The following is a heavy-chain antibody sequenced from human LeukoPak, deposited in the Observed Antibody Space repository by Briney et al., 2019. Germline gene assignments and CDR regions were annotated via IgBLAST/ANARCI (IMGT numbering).Heavy chain of an antibody. Sequence: SETLSLTCAVYGGSFSGYYWSWIRQPPGKGLEWIGEINHSGSTNYNPSLKSRVTISVDTSKNQFSLKLSSVTAADTAVYYCARGQRAVAGPGNWFDPWGQGTLVTASS. CDR1: GGSFSGYY. V-gene: IGHV4-34*01. J-gene: IGHJ5*02. CDR2: INHSGST. D-gene: IGHD6-19*01. CDR3: ARGQRAVAGPGNWFDP.